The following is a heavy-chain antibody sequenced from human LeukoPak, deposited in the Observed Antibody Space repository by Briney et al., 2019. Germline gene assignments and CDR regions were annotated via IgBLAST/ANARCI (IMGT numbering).Heavy chain of an antibody. CDR1: GYTFTGYY. V-gene: IGHV1-2*02. J-gene: IGHJ4*02. Sequence: ASVKVSCKASGYTFTGYYMHWVRQAPGQGLEWMGWINPNSGGTNYAQKFQGRVTMTGDTSISTTYMELSRLRSDDTAVYYCASWGSGSYYGSTRDFDYWGQGTLVTVSS. D-gene: IGHD1-26*01. CDR2: INPNSGGT. CDR3: ASWGSGSYYGSTRDFDY.